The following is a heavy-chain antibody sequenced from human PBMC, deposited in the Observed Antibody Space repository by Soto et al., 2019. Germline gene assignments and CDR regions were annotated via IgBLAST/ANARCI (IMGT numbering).Heavy chain of an antibody. V-gene: IGHV3-11*01. D-gene: IGHD2-21*01. CDR3: CTPCKYLGGGGGCYWFDP. CDR1: GFTFSDYP. Sequence: QVQLVESGGGLVQPGGSLRLSCAASGFTFSDYPMGWIRQAPGKGPEWVSYIGNSGSTIYYADSVKGRFTISRDNAKNSRHLEMNSRRGDDTAVHYCCTPCKYLGGGGGCYWFDPWGQGSLVIVSS. J-gene: IGHJ5*02. CDR2: IGNSGSTI.